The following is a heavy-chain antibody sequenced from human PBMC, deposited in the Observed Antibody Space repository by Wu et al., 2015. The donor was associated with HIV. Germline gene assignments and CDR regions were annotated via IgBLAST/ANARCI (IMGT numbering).Heavy chain of an antibody. Sequence: QVQLVQSGAEVKKPGSSVKVSCKASGGTFSSYAISWVRQAPGQGLDWMGRIIPIFGTTSYAQNFQGRVTITADESTSIVYMELSSLRSEDTAVYYCARVHGYSDYEYYFDYVGPGNAGHRLL. V-gene: IGHV1-69*13. J-gene: IGHJ4*02. CDR1: GGTFSSYA. CDR2: IIPIFGTT. CDR3: ARVHGYSDYEYYFDY. D-gene: IGHD5-12*01.